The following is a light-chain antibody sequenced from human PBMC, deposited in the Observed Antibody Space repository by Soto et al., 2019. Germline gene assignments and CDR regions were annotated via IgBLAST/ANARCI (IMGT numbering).Light chain of an antibody. Sequence: DIQMTQSPSSVSASVGDRVTITCRASQGIGSYLAWYQQKPGEAPKLLIFAASTLQSGVPSRFSGSGSGTDFTLTISRLEPEDFAVYYCQQYGSSGTFGQGTKVDIK. CDR1: QGIGSY. J-gene: IGKJ1*01. CDR3: QQYGSSGT. CDR2: AAS. V-gene: IGKV1-9*01.